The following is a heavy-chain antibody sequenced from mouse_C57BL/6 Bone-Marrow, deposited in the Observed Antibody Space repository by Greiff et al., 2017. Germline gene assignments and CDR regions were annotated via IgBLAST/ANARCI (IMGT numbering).Heavy chain of an antibody. J-gene: IGHJ4*01. Sequence: VQLKESGAELVRPGASVKLSCKASGYTFTDYYINWVKQRPGQGLEWIARIYPGSGNTYYNEKFKGKATLTAEKSSSTAYMQLSSLTSEDSAVYFCARLTTVRMDYWGQGTSVTVSS. D-gene: IGHD1-1*01. CDR1: GYTFTDYY. CDR2: IYPGSGNT. CDR3: ARLTTVRMDY. V-gene: IGHV1-76*01.